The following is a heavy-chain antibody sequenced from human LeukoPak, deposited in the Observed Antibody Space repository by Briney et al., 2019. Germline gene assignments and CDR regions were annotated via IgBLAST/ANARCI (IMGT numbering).Heavy chain of an antibody. CDR3: AKKGCSISGCPAYFDY. Sequence: GGSLRLSCAASGFTFSTYWMNWVRQAPGKGLEWVSRIRGTDGKTFYADSVKGRFTISRDNSKNTLYLQMNNLRAEDTALYYCAKKGCSISGCPAYFDYWGQGTLVTVSS. V-gene: IGHV3-23*01. D-gene: IGHD2-2*01. J-gene: IGHJ4*02. CDR2: IRGTDGKT. CDR1: GFTFSTYW.